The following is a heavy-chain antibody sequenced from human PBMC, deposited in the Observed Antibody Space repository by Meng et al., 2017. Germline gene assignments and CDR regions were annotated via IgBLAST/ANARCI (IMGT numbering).Heavy chain of an antibody. Sequence: SETLSLTCTVSGGSISSGGYYWSWIRQHPGKGLEWIGYIYDSGSTYYNPSLKSLVTISVDTSKNQFSLKLSSVTAADTAVYYCARLRAGSSGYYGMDVWGQGTTVTVSS. J-gene: IGHJ6*02. CDR1: GGSISSGGYY. D-gene: IGHD3-22*01. CDR3: ARLRAGSSGYYGMDV. CDR2: IYDSGST. V-gene: IGHV4-31*01.